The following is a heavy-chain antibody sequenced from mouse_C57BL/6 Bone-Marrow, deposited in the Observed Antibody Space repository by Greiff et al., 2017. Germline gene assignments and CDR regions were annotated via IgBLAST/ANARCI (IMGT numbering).Heavy chain of an antibody. CDR1: GYTFTSYW. J-gene: IGHJ1*03. CDR2: FHPNCGST. D-gene: IGHD2-4*01. V-gene: IGHV1-64*01. Sequence: QVQLQQPGAELVKPGASVKLSCKASGYTFTSYWMHWVKQRPGLGLVWFGMFHPNCGSTNYHEKFKSKATLTVDKSSSTAYMQLSSLTSEGSAVYCCASRYDYDWYFDVGGTVTTVNVSS. CDR3: ASRYDYDWYFDV.